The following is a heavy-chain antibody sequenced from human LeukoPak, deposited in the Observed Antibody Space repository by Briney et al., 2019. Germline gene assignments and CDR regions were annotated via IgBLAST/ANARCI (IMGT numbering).Heavy chain of an antibody. CDR3: ARPYSSGWYYSDY. CDR2: IYYGGST. CDR1: SGSISSSTYY. J-gene: IGHJ4*02. D-gene: IGHD6-19*01. Sequence: SETLSLTCTVSSGSISSSTYYSAWIRQPPGKGLEWIGSIYYGGSTYYNPSLKSRVTISVDPSKNQFSLKLTSVTAADTAVYYCARPYSSGWYYSDYWGQGTLVTVSS. V-gene: IGHV4-39*01.